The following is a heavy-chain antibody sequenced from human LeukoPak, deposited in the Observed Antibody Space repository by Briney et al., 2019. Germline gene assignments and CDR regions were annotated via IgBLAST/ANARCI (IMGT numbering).Heavy chain of an antibody. Sequence: SETLSLTCTVSGGSISSYYWSWIRQPPGKGLEWIGYIYYSGSTNYNPSLKSRVTISVDTSKNQFSLKLSSVTAADTAVYYCARVGGYSDYDGYYYYYMDVWGKGTTVTVSS. CDR3: ARVGGYSDYDGYYYYYMDV. CDR2: IYYSGST. V-gene: IGHV4-59*01. J-gene: IGHJ6*03. CDR1: GGSISSYY. D-gene: IGHD5-12*01.